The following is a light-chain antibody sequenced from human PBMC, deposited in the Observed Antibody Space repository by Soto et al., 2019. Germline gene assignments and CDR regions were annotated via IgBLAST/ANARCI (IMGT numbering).Light chain of an antibody. Sequence: QSALTQPPSASGSPGQSVTISCTGTSSDVGGYNFVSWYQHHPGKAPKLMIYEVSKRPSGVPDRFSGSKSANTASLTVSGPQSEDEADYYCSSYAGSSNYVFGAGTKLIVL. CDR2: EVS. CDR1: SSDVGGYNF. J-gene: IGLJ1*01. CDR3: SSYAGSSNYV. V-gene: IGLV2-8*01.